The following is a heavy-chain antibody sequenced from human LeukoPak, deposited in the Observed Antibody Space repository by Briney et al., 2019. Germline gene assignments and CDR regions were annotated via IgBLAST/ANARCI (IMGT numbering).Heavy chain of an antibody. Sequence: SETLSLTCAVYGGSFSDYYWSWIRQPPAKGLEWIGEINHSRSTNYNPSLKSRVTISVDTSKNQFSLKLSSVTAADTAVYYCASGRDYYYYYTDVWGKGTTVTVSS. CDR1: GGSFSDYY. CDR3: ASGRDYYYYYTDV. V-gene: IGHV4-34*01. J-gene: IGHJ6*03. CDR2: INHSRST.